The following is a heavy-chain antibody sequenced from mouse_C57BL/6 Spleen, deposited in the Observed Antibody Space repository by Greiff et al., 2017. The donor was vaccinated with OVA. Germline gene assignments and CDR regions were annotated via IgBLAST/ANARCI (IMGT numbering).Heavy chain of an antibody. V-gene: IGHV1-80*01. CDR2: IYPGDGDT. Sequence: QVQLQQSGAELVKPGASVKISCKASGYAFSSYWMNWVKQRPGKGLEWIGQIYPGDGDTNYDGKFKGKATLTADKSSSTASMQLSSLTSEDSAVYFCARSELTGYYFAYWGQGTPLTVSA. CDR3: ARSELTGYYFAY. J-gene: IGHJ2*01. CDR1: GYAFSSYW. D-gene: IGHD4-1*01.